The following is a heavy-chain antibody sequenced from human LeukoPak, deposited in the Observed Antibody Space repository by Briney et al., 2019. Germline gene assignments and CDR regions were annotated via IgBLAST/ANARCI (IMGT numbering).Heavy chain of an antibody. D-gene: IGHD1-7*01. CDR2: ISSSGGAT. V-gene: IGHV3-23*01. CDR3: AQKYLISGSTRGFDF. Sequence: PGGSLRLSCAASGFTFDTNAMSWVRQAPRKGLEWVSAISSSGGATYYADSVKGRFTISRDNSKNTLYLQMNSLRAEDTAVYYCAQKYLISGSTRGFDFRGQGTLVTVSS. J-gene: IGHJ4*02. CDR1: GFTFDTNA.